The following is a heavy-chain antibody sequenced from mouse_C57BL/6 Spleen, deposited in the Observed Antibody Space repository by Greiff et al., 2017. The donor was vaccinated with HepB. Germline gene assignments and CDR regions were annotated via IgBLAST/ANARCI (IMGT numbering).Heavy chain of an antibody. CDR3: ARVYGSSSPFDY. J-gene: IGHJ2*01. CDR1: GYTFTSYW. V-gene: IGHV1-69*01. D-gene: IGHD1-1*01. Sequence: VQLQQSGAELVMPGASVKLSCKASGYTFTSYWMHWVKQRPGQGLEWIGEIDPSDSYTNYNQKFKGKSTLTVDKSSSTAYMQLSSLTSEDSAVYYCARVYGSSSPFDYWGQGTTLTVSS. CDR2: IDPSDSYT.